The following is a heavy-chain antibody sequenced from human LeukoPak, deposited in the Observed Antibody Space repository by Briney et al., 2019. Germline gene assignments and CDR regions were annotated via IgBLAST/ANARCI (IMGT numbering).Heavy chain of an antibody. J-gene: IGHJ4*02. V-gene: IGHV3-9*01. CDR2: ISWNSGSI. CDR1: GFTFDDYA. D-gene: IGHD3-22*01. Sequence: QPGGSLRLSCAASGFTFDDYAMHWVRQAPGKGLEWVSGISWNSGSIGYADSVKGRFTISRDNAKNSLYLQINSLRAEDTALYYCAKDLSSGYYFPAFDYWGQGTLVTVSS. CDR3: AKDLSSGYYFPAFDY.